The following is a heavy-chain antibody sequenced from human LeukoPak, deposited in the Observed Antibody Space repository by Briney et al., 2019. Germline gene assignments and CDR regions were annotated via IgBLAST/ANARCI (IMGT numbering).Heavy chain of an antibody. CDR1: GGTFSSYA. D-gene: IGHD2-2*01. CDR2: IIPIFGTA. CDR3: ARWAGYCSSTSCVAPLPEVWFDP. V-gene: IGHV1-69*01. Sequence: ASVKVSCKASGGTFSSYAISWVRQATGQGLEWMGGIIPIFGTANYAQKFQGRVTITADESTSTAYVELSSLRSEDTAVYYCARWAGYCSSTSCVAPLPEVWFDPWGQGTLVTVSS. J-gene: IGHJ5*02.